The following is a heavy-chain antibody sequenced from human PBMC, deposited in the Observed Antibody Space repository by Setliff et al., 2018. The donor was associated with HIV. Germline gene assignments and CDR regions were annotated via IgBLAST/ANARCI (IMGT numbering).Heavy chain of an antibody. D-gene: IGHD1-26*01. CDR1: GGSFSDYY. CDR3: GARWLQGYFDY. V-gene: IGHV4-34*01. CDR2: VSHTGET. J-gene: IGHJ4*02. Sequence: PSETLSLTCAVYGGSFSDYYWTWVRLAPGKGLEWIGEVSHTGETNYNPSFKSRVSLSVDTSKRQFFLKLRSVTAVYYCARDSGARWLQGYFDYWGQGTLVTVSS.